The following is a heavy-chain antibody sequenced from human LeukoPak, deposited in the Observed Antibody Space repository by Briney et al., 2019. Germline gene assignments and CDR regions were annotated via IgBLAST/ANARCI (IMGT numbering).Heavy chain of an antibody. Sequence: SETLSLTCAVYGGSFSSYYWSWIRQPPGKGLEWIGYIYYSGSTNYNPSLKSRVTISVDTSKNQFSLKLSSVTAADTAVYYCARESLYYDILTGYPRPDAFDIWGQGTMVTVSS. V-gene: IGHV4-59*01. CDR3: ARESLYYDILTGYPRPDAFDI. J-gene: IGHJ3*02. CDR2: IYYSGST. D-gene: IGHD3-9*01. CDR1: GGSFSSYY.